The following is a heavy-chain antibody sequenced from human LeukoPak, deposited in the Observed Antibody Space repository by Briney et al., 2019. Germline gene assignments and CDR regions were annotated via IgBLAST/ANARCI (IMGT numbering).Heavy chain of an antibody. CDR1: GYTFTGYY. D-gene: IGHD3-9*01. CDR2: INPKSGST. J-gene: IGHJ6*04. CDR3: ARVLSPYILTGYCGMDV. Sequence: GASLKVSCKASGYTFTGYYMHWVRQAPGQGLEWMGWINPKSGSTNYAQKFQGRVTMTRDTSISTAYMELSRLRSDDTAVYYCARVLSPYILTGYCGMDVWGKGTTVTVSS. V-gene: IGHV1-2*02.